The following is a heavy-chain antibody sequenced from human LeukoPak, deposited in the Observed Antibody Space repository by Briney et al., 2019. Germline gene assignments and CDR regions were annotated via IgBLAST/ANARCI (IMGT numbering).Heavy chain of an antibody. V-gene: IGHV1-46*01. D-gene: IGHD3-9*01. CDR3: ARSGLRYFDWDSDGVWFDP. J-gene: IGHJ5*02. CDR2: INPSGGST. CDR1: GYTFTSYY. Sequence: ASVKVSCKASGYTFTSYYMHWVRQAPGQGLEWMGIINPSGGSTSYAQKFQGRVTMTRDTSTGTVYMELSSLRSEDTAVYYCARSGLRYFDWDSDGVWFDPWGQGTLVTVSS.